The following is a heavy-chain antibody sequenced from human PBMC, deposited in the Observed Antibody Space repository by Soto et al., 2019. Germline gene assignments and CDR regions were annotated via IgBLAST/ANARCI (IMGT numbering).Heavy chain of an antibody. D-gene: IGHD3-10*01. Sequence: GGSLRLSCAASGFTFSSYAMSWVRQAPGKGLGWVSAISGSGGSTYYADSVKGRFTISRDNSKNTLYLQMNSLRAEDTAVYYCAKATELDYYGSGSYVPGFDYWGQGTLVTVSS. V-gene: IGHV3-23*01. CDR3: AKATELDYYGSGSYVPGFDY. J-gene: IGHJ4*02. CDR1: GFTFSSYA. CDR2: ISGSGGST.